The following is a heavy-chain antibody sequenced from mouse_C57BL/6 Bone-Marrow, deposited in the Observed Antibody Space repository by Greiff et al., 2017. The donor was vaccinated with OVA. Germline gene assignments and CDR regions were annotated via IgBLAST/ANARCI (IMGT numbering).Heavy chain of an antibody. CDR2: INPNNGGT. Sequence: VQLQQSGPELVKPGASVKISCKASGYTFTDYYMNWVKQSHGKSLEWIGDINPNNGGTSYNQKCKGKATLTVDKSSSTAYMELRSLTSEDSAVYYCARPLDYYGSSYWYFDVWGTGTTVTVSS. J-gene: IGHJ1*03. CDR1: GYTFTDYY. V-gene: IGHV1-26*01. D-gene: IGHD1-1*01. CDR3: ARPLDYYGSSYWYFDV.